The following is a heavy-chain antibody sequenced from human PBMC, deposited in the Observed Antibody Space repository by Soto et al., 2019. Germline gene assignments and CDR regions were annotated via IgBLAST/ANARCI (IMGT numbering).Heavy chain of an antibody. J-gene: IGHJ4*02. Sequence: QVQLVESGGGVGQPGMSLRLSCAASGFAFSHYAIHWVRQAPGKGLEWVAVIPDDGTTKYADSVKGRFTLSRDEPKNVVVLQINSLTPEDTAIYYCAKDLGDTAMATVFDQWGQGILVTVSS. CDR1: GFAFSHYA. D-gene: IGHD5-18*01. CDR3: AKDLGDTAMATVFDQ. V-gene: IGHV3-30*18. CDR2: IPDDGTTK.